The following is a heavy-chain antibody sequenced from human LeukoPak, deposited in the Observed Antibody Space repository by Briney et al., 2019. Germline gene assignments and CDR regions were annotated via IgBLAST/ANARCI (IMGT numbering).Heavy chain of an antibody. CDR1: GFTFSSYG. CDR2: ISGSGGST. CDR3: AKVPGFGPISYFDY. Sequence: GGSLRLSCAASGFTFSSYGMSWVRQAPGKGLEWVSAISGSGGSTYYADSVKGRFTISRDNSKNTLYLQMNSLRAEDTAVYYCAKVPGFGPISYFDYWGQGTLVTVSS. D-gene: IGHD2-2*01. V-gene: IGHV3-23*01. J-gene: IGHJ4*02.